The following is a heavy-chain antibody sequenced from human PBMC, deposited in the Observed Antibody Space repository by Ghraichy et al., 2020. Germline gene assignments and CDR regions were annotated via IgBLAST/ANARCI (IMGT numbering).Heavy chain of an antibody. CDR1: GFTFSSFA. J-gene: IGHJ4*02. D-gene: IGHD2/OR15-2a*01. CDR2: IGRSGAET. V-gene: IGHV3-23*01. Sequence: GGSLRLSCVASGFTFSSFAMHWVRRAPGKGLEWVSTIGRSGAETNYAVSVKGRFTVSRDNSKNTLSLQMNNLRGEDTAIYYCAKTKDFYARSYYFDHWGQGTHVNVSS. CDR3: AKTKDFYARSYYFDH.